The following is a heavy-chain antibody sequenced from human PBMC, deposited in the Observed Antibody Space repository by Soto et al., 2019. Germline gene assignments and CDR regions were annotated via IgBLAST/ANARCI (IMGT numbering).Heavy chain of an antibody. J-gene: IGHJ4*02. V-gene: IGHV1-2*02. Sequence: DSVKFSCKASGYTFTGYYMHWVRQAPGQGLEWMGWINPNSGGTNDAQKFQGRVTMTRDTSISTAYMELSRLRSDDTAVYYCAVYSSSSAFDYWGQGTLVTVSS. CDR3: AVYSSSSAFDY. CDR2: INPNSGGT. D-gene: IGHD6-6*01. CDR1: GYTFTGYY.